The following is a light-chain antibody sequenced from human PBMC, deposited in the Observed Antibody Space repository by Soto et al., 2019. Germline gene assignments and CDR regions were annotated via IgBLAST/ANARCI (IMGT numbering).Light chain of an antibody. CDR2: GAS. J-gene: IGKJ1*01. CDR1: QSVSSN. Sequence: EIVMTQSPATLSVSPGERATLSCRASQSVSSNLAWYQQKPGQAPRLLIYGASTRATGIPARFSGSGSGTDFTLTVSSLEPEDFVVYYCQQRSNWPWTFGQGTKVDNK. CDR3: QQRSNWPWT. V-gene: IGKV3-15*01.